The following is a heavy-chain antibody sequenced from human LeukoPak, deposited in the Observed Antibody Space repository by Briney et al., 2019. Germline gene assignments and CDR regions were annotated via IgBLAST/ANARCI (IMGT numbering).Heavy chain of an antibody. CDR3: ARAFPTVYWYFDL. J-gene: IGHJ2*01. CDR2: VYYTGST. V-gene: IGHV4-59*01. Sequence: SETLSLTCTVSGGSISSYYWSWVRQPPGKGLEWIGFVYYTGSTNYSPSLKSRVTISVDTSKNQFSLKLRSVTAADTAVYYCARAFPTVYWYFDLWGRGTLVTVSS. CDR1: GGSISSYY. D-gene: IGHD4-17*01.